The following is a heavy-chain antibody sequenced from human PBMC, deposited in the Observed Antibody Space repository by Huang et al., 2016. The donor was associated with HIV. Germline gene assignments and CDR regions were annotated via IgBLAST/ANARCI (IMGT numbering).Heavy chain of an antibody. CDR1: GGSFSGYY. CDR2: INHRESP. V-gene: IGHV4-34*01. D-gene: IGHD1-1*01. J-gene: IGHJ3*02. CDR3: ARERMMSWLDDHDAFDI. Sequence: QVQLQQWGAGLLKPSETLSLTCAVYGGSFSGYYWSWIRQSPGKGLEWIGEINHRESPNDNPSLKSRLTISVDTSKNQFSLKLSSVTAADTAVYYCARERMMSWLDDHDAFDIWGQGTMVTVSS.